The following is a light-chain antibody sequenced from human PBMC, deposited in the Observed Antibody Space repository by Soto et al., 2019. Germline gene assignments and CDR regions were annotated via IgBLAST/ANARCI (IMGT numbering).Light chain of an antibody. CDR2: AAS. V-gene: IGKV1-39*01. J-gene: IGKJ1*01. CDR3: QQYYSYPWT. Sequence: DIQITQSPSSLSASVGDRVTITCRASQSISNSLNWYQQKPGRAPKLLIYAASSLQSGVPSRFSGSGSGTDFTLTISCLQSEDFATYYCQQYYSYPWTFGQGTKVDNK. CDR1: QSISNS.